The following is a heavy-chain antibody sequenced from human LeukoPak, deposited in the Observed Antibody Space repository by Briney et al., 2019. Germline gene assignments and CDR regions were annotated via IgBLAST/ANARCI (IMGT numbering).Heavy chain of an antibody. CDR2: IYSGDST. D-gene: IGHD4-11*01. J-gene: IGHJ6*02. CDR1: GFTFSSYS. Sequence: GGSLRLSYAASGFTFSSYSMSWVRQAPGKGLEWVSVIYSGDSTYYADSVKGRFTISRDNSKNTLYLQMNSLRAEDTAVYYCARPVTTVKGYYYYGMDVWGQGTTVTVSS. CDR3: ARPVTTVKGYYYYGMDV. V-gene: IGHV3-66*04.